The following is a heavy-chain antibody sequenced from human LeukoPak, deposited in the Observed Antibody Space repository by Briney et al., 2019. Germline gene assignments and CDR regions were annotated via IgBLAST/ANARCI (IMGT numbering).Heavy chain of an antibody. V-gene: IGHV3-21*01. CDR3: ARDGDIVATYDY. J-gene: IGHJ4*02. D-gene: IGHD5-12*01. Sequence: PGGSLRLSCAASGFTFSSYSMNWVRQAPGKGLEWVSSISSSSSYIYYADSVKGRFTISRDNAKNSLYLQMNSLRAEDTAVYYCARDGDIVATYDYWGQGTLVTVSS. CDR2: ISSSSSYI. CDR1: GFTFSSYS.